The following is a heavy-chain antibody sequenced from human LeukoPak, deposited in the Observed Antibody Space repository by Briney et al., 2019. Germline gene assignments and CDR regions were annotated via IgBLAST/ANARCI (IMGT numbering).Heavy chain of an antibody. CDR1: GFTFTNYW. CDR3: ARAIGIAVAGTET. Sequence: PGGSLRLSCAASGFTFTNYWMHWVRQAPEKGLVWVSRINSDGSNTNYADSVKGRFTISRDNAKNTLYLQMNSLRAEDTAVYYCARAIGIAVAGTETWGQGTLVTVSS. J-gene: IGHJ5*02. V-gene: IGHV3-74*01. CDR2: INSDGSNT. D-gene: IGHD6-19*01.